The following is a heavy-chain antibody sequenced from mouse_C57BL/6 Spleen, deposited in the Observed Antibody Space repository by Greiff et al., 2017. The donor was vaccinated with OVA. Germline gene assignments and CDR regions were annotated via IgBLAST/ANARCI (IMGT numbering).Heavy chain of an antibody. CDR1: GFTFSDYG. J-gene: IGHJ3*01. Sequence: EVQRVESGGGLVKPGGSLKLSCAASGFTFSDYGMHWVRQAPEEGLEWVAYISSGSSTIYYADTVKGRFTISRDNAKNTLFLQMTSLRSEDTAMYYCATSLYYGSTSWFAYWGQGTLVTVSA. V-gene: IGHV5-17*01. D-gene: IGHD1-1*01. CDR3: ATSLYYGSTSWFAY. CDR2: ISSGSSTI.